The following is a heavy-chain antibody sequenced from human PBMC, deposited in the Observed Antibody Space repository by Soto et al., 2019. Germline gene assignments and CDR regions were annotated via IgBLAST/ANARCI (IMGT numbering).Heavy chain of an antibody. D-gene: IGHD4-17*01. Sequence: GESLKISCKVSGYSFNNYWIAWVRQRPGTGLEWMGIIYPSNSGTRYSPSFQGQVTISADESISTAYLQWSSLKASDTAMYYCTRDLDYGGNSETFYIWGQGTMVTVSS. CDR1: GYSFNNYW. J-gene: IGHJ3*02. CDR2: IYPSNSGT. CDR3: TRDLDYGGNSETFYI. V-gene: IGHV5-51*01.